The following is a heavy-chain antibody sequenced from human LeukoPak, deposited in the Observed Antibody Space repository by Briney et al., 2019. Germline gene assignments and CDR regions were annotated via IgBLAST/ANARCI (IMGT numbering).Heavy chain of an antibody. CDR3: ARGARDYGAQRGAFDI. Sequence: SETLSLTCAVYGGSFSGYYWSWIRQPPGKGLEWIGEINNSGSTNNNPSLKIRVTISVATSKNQFSLTLSPVTAADTAVYYCARGARDYGAQRGAFDIWGQGTMVTASS. J-gene: IGHJ3*02. V-gene: IGHV4-34*01. CDR1: GGSFSGYY. D-gene: IGHD4-17*01. CDR2: INNSGST.